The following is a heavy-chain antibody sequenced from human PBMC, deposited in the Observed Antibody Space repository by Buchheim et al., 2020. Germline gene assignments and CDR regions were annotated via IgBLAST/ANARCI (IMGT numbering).Heavy chain of an antibody. CDR3: VGDYDWGY. CDR1: GFTFSNAW. J-gene: IGHJ4*02. CDR2: ITSKTDGGTT. V-gene: IGHV3-15*01. Sequence: EVQLVESGGGLVKPGGSLRLSCAASGFTFSNAWTSWVRQAPGTGLEWVGRITSKTDGGTTDYAAPVKGRFTIPRDDSKNTLYLQMNSLKTEDTAVYYCVGDYDWGYWGQGTL. D-gene: IGHD4-17*01.